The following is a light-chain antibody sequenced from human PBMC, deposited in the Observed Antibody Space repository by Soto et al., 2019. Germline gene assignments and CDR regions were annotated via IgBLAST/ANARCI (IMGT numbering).Light chain of an antibody. CDR2: GAS. J-gene: IGKJ5*01. V-gene: IGKV3-20*01. CDR1: QSVRNNN. Sequence: EIVLTQSPGTLSLSPGEGATLSCRASQSVRNNNLNWYQQKAGQAPRLLIYGASIRATGIPDRFSGSGSGTDFTLTISRLEPEDFALYFCQQYGSSAPITFGQGTRLVIK. CDR3: QQYGSSAPIT.